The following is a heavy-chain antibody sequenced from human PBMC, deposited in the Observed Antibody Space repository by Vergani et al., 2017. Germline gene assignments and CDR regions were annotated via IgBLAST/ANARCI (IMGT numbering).Heavy chain of an antibody. CDR3: ARAQSRDYDFWSGYYYYMDV. CDR1: GGTFSSYA. Sequence: QVQLVQSGAEVKKPGSSVKVSCKASGGTFSSYAISWVRQAPGQGLEWMGGIIPIFGTANYAQKFQGRVTITADESTSTAYMELSSLRAEDTDVYYCARAQSRDYDFWSGYYYYMDVWGKGTTVTVSS. V-gene: IGHV1-69*01. J-gene: IGHJ6*03. CDR2: IIPIFGTA. D-gene: IGHD3-3*01.